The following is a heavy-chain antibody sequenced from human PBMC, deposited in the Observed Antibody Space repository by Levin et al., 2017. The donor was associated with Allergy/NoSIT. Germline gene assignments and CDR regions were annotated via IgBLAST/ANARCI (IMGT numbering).Heavy chain of an antibody. J-gene: IGHJ4*02. Sequence: GGSLRLSCAASGFTFSDYYMSWIRQAPGQGLEWVSYIASSGTPTYYADSVNGRFTISRDNAKNSLFLLMNNLRAEDTAVYYCAGVPVTRRTSHSLWADRSTVTPVFYFDSWGQGTLVTVSS. V-gene: IGHV3-11*01. CDR2: IASSGTPT. D-gene: IGHD3-16*01. CDR1: GFTFSDYY. CDR3: AGVPVTRRTSHSLWADRSTVTPVFYFDS.